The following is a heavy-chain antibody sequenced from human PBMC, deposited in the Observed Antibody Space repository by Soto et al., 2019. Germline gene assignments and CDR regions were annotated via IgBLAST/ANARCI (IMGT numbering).Heavy chain of an antibody. CDR1: GGLISKYS. CDR2: VLPISGST. J-gene: IGHJ4*01. CDR3: ATIRVRGGPLRFED. D-gene: IGHD5-12*01. V-gene: IGHV1-69*06. Sequence: QVQLVQSGAEVRKPGSSVKGSCKTSGGLISKYSFNWVRQAPGHGLEWMGGVLPISGSTDYAQKYQGRLTITADRATGTVSLELSRLRSDDTANYYCATIRVRGGPLRFEDGGQGMLISASS.